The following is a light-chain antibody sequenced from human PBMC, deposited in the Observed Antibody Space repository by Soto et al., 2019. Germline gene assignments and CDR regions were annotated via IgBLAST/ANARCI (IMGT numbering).Light chain of an antibody. CDR2: MAS. Sequence: DIQMTQSPSTLSASVGDRVTITCRASQSISNWLAWYQQKPGKAPKLLIYMASSLESGVPSRFSGSGSGTEFTLTISSLQPDDFATYYCQQYNEYSWTFGQGTKVDI. V-gene: IGKV1-5*03. CDR1: QSISNW. J-gene: IGKJ1*01. CDR3: QQYNEYSWT.